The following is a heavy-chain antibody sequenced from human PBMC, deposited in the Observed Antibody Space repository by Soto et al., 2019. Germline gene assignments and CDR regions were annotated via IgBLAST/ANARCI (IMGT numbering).Heavy chain of an antibody. CDR3: TTRWRGPFDY. CDR2: LKGKNEGGTT. D-gene: IGHD2-15*01. J-gene: IGHJ4*02. V-gene: IGHV3-15*07. Sequence: EVQLVESGGGLVKPGGSLRLSCAASGFTSTNAWMNWVRQAPGQGLEWVGRLKGKNEGGTTDYAAPVNGRFIISRDDAKNTLYLQMNSLKTADTAVYYGTTRWRGPFDYWGQGDLVTVSS. CDR1: GFTSTNAW.